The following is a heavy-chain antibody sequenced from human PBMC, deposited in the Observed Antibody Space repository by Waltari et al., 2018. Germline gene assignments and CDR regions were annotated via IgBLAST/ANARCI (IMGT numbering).Heavy chain of an antibody. CDR3: ARGGIAVAGTGG. CDR2: INPTRGGT. D-gene: IGHD6-19*01. J-gene: IGHJ4*02. Sequence: QVQLVQSGAEVKKTGASVKVSCKASGYTFTGSKMQGGAQAPGQGPALMGRINPTRGGTNYAQKFPGRATMTRDTSISTAYMELSRLRSDDTTVYYCARGGIAVAGTGGWGQGTLVTVSS. CDR1: GYTFTGSK. V-gene: IGHV1-2*06.